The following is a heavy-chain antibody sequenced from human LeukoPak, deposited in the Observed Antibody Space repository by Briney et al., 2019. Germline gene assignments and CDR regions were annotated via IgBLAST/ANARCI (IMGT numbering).Heavy chain of an antibody. D-gene: IGHD5-12*01. CDR2: ITGNGGNM. V-gene: IGHV3-23*01. Sequence: GGSLRLSCAASGFTFSIYAMSWVRQAPGKGLEWISAITGNGGNMYYADSVKGRFTISRDNSKNTLYLQMNSLRVEDTAVYYCARDIRKGNKGNWFDPWGQGSLVTVSS. J-gene: IGHJ5*02. CDR3: ARDIRKGNKGNWFDP. CDR1: GFTFSIYA.